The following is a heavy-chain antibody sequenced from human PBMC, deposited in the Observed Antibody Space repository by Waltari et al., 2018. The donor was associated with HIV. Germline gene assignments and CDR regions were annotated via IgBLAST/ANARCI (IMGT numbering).Heavy chain of an antibody. CDR2: ISSSSSYI. J-gene: IGHJ3*02. CDR1: GFTFRSFS. CDR3: ARDTSFWSSPDLDAFDI. V-gene: IGHV3-21*01. Sequence: EVQLVASGGGLVKPGGSLGLSCAASGFTFRSFSMNWVRQAPGKGLEWVSSISSSSSYIYYADSVKGRFTISRDNAKNSLYLQMNSLRAEDTAVYYCARDTSFWSSPDLDAFDIWGQGTMVTVSS. D-gene: IGHD3-3*01.